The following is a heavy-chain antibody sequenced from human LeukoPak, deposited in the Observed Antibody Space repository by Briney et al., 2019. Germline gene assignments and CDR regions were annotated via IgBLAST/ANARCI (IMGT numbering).Heavy chain of an antibody. CDR2: INHSGST. V-gene: IGHV4-34*01. CDR3: AGQTLGIAAAGTTAYNWFDP. CDR1: GGSFSGYY. D-gene: IGHD6-13*01. J-gene: IGHJ5*02. Sequence: SETLSLTCAVYGGSFSGYYWSWIRQPPGKGLEWIGEINHSGSTNYNPSLKSRVTISVDTSKNQFSLKLSSVTAADTAVYYCAGQTLGIAAAGTTAYNWFDPWGQGTLVTVSS.